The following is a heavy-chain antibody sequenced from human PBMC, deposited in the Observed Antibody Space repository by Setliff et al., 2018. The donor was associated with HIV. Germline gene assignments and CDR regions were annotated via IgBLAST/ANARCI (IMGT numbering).Heavy chain of an antibody. J-gene: IGHJ4*02. CDR2: IIHSGGT. CDR1: GGSFSGYY. D-gene: IGHD2-15*01. V-gene: IGHV4-34*01. Sequence: SETLSLTCAVDGGSFSGYYWTWIRQPPGRGLEWIGEIIHSGGTNYNRSLKSRVTISVDTSKNQFSLNLSSVTAADSAVYYCARGGFGVVGAIDYWSQGTLFTVAS. CDR3: ARGGFGVVGAIDY.